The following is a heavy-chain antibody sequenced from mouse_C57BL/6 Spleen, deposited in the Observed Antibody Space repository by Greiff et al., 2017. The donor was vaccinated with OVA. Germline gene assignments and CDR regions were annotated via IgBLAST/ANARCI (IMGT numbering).Heavy chain of an antibody. CDR2: INPNNGGT. J-gene: IGHJ2*01. V-gene: IGHV1-22*01. CDR1: GYTFTDYN. D-gene: IGHD1-1*01. CDR3: ARGTTVDYFDY. Sequence: VQLKQSGPELVKPGASVKMSCKASGYTFTDYNMHWVKQSHGKSLEWIGYINPNNGGTSYNQKFKGKATLTVNKSSSTAYMELRSLTSEDSAVYYCARGTTVDYFDYWGQGTTLTVSS.